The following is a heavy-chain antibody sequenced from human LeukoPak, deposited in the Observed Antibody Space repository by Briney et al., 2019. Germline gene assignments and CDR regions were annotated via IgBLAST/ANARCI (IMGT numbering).Heavy chain of an antibody. CDR3: ARDPLNRRRGSYYFDH. CDR1: GFTFSDYA. CDR2: ISYDGNNK. J-gene: IGHJ4*02. V-gene: IGHV3-30-3*01. D-gene: IGHD1-14*01. Sequence: GGSLGLSCAASGFTFSDYAIHWVRQAPGKGLEWVAVISYDGNNKEYADSVRGRFTISRDNSKSTVYLQVNSLRGEDTAVFYCARDPLNRRRGSYYFDHWGQGTLVTVSS.